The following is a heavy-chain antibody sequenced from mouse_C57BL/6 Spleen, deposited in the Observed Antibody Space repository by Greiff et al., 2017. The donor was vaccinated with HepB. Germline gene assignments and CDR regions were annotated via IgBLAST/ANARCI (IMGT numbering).Heavy chain of an antibody. CDR2: IYPGSGST. CDR3: ATYYGTPYYFDS. CDR1: GYTFTSYW. V-gene: IGHV1-55*01. D-gene: IGHD1-1*01. J-gene: IGHJ2*01. Sequence: QVQLQQPGAELVKPGASVKMSCKASGYTFTSYWITWVKQRPGQGLEWIGDIYPGSGSTNYNEKFKSKATLTVVTSSSTAYMQRSSLTSEDSAVYYCATYYGTPYYFDSWGQGTTLTVSS.